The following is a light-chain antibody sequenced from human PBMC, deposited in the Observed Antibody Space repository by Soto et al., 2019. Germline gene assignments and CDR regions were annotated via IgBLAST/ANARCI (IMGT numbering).Light chain of an antibody. Sequence: EVVLTQSPGTLSLSPGERATLSCRASQSLSGYLAWYQQKPGQAPRLLIYDASNRATGIPARFSGSGSETDFTLTISSLEPEDFAVYYCQQRSNWPHSITFGQGTRLEIK. CDR3: QQRSNWPHSIT. J-gene: IGKJ5*01. V-gene: IGKV3-11*01. CDR2: DAS. CDR1: QSLSGY.